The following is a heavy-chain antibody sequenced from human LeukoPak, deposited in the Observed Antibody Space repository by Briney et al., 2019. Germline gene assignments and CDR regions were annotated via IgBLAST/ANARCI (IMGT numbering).Heavy chain of an antibody. CDR3: ARDVVVGVGMLPTDSWFDP. D-gene: IGHD1-26*01. J-gene: IGHJ5*02. Sequence: RASVKVSCKATGYSFSTYYIHWMRQAPGRGLEWMGIINPSDGSTSSAQKFQGRVTMTSDTSTSTVYMELSSLTYDDTAVYYCARDVVVGVGMLPTDSWFDPWGRGSLVALSS. CDR2: INPSDGST. CDR1: GYSFSTYY. V-gene: IGHV1-46*01.